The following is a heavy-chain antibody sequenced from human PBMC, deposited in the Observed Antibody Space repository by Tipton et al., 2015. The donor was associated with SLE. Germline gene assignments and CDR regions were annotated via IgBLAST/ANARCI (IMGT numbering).Heavy chain of an antibody. CDR2: VWYDGTSE. J-gene: IGHJ3*02. CDR3: ARGGYYYGSGSPDVFDI. V-gene: IGHV3-33*08. CDR1: GFTFSSYA. D-gene: IGHD3-10*01. Sequence: SLRLSCAASGFTFSSYAMHWVRQAPGKGLEWVAVVWYDGTSEYYADSVKGRFTISRDNSENTLSLQMNSLRVEDTAVYYCARGGYYYGSGSPDVFDIWGQGTMVTVSS.